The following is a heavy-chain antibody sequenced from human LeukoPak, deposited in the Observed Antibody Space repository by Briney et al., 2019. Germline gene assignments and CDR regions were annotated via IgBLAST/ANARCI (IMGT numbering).Heavy chain of an antibody. CDR1: GYSISCGYY. J-gene: IGHJ5*02. CDR2: SYDSGST. CDR3: ARDRKGATYYYDSSVYSNWFDP. D-gene: IGHD3-22*01. Sequence: PSETLSLTCAVSGYSISCGYYWGWIRQPPGKGLEWIGSSYDSGSTYYNPSLKSRVTISVDTSKNQFSLKLSSVTAADTAVYYCARDRKGATYYYDSSVYSNWFDPWGQGTLVTVSS. V-gene: IGHV4-38-2*02.